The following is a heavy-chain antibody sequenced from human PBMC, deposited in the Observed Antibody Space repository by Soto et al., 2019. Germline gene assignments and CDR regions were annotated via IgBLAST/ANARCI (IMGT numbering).Heavy chain of an antibody. CDR1: GFTFSTYS. CDR3: TRDSGISWGYDY. Sequence: GGSLRLSCAASGFTFSTYSMNWVRQAPGKGLEWVSYISSSSKTIYYADSVKGRFTISRDNAKNSLYLQVNSLRAEDTAVYYCTRDSGISWGYDYWGQGTLVTVSS. J-gene: IGHJ4*02. D-gene: IGHD2-2*01. CDR2: ISSSSKTI. V-gene: IGHV3-48*01.